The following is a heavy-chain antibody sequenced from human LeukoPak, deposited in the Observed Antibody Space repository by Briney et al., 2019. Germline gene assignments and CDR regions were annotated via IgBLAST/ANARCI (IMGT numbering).Heavy chain of an antibody. Sequence: GGSLRLSCVASAFTFSNYGMHWVRQAPGKGLEWVSYISSSSSTIYYADSVKGRFTISRDNAKNSLYLQMNSLRAEDTAVYYCATIAGEMATMNSYHYWGQGTLVTVSS. CDR3: ATIAGEMATMNSYHY. J-gene: IGHJ4*02. CDR1: AFTFSNYG. CDR2: ISSSSSTI. V-gene: IGHV3-48*04. D-gene: IGHD5-24*01.